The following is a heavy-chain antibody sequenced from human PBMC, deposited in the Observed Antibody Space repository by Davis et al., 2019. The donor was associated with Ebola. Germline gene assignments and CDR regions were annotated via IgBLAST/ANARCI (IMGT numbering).Heavy chain of an antibody. V-gene: IGHV3-7*03. CDR3: ARVALGYSSGWHGDH. Sequence: GESLKISCAASGFTFNTYWMSWVRQAPGKGLEWVANIKQDGSEKYYVDSVKGRFTISRDNAKNSLSLQMNSLRVDDTAVYYCARVALGYSSGWHGDHWGQGVLVTVSS. CDR1: GFTFNTYW. D-gene: IGHD6-19*01. CDR2: IKQDGSEK. J-gene: IGHJ4*02.